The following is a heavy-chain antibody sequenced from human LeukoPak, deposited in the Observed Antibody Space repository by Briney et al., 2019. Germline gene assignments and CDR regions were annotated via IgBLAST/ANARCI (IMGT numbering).Heavy chain of an antibody. CDR1: GGSISSSNW. Sequence: SETLSLTCAVSGGSISSSNWWSWVRQPPGKGLEWIGEIYHSGSTYYNPSLKSRVTISVDRSKNQFSLKLSSVTAADTAVYYCAREGNSSGWYYFDYWGQGTLVTVSS. CDR3: AREGNSSGWYYFDY. D-gene: IGHD6-19*01. J-gene: IGHJ4*02. CDR2: IYHSGST. V-gene: IGHV4-4*02.